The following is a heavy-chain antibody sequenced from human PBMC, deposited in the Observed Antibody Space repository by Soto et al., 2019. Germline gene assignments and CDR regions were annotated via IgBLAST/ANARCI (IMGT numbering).Heavy chain of an antibody. CDR3: ARDLGVYYDSSGYFPDYYYGMDV. CDR2: ISAYNGNT. J-gene: IGHJ6*02. V-gene: IGHV1-18*01. CDR1: GYTFTSYG. D-gene: IGHD3-22*01. Sequence: ASVKVSCKASGYTFTSYGISWVRQAPGQGLEWMGWISAYNGNTNYAQKFQGRVTITADKSTSTAYMELSSLRSEDTAVYYCARDLGVYYDSSGYFPDYYYGMDVWGQGTTVTVSS.